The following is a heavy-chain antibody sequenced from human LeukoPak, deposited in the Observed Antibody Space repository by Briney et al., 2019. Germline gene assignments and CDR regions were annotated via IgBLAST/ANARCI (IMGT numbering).Heavy chain of an antibody. CDR1: GFAFSIHV. D-gene: IGHD6-19*01. V-gene: IGHV3-23*01. CDR2: INGRGDSR. J-gene: IGHJ4*02. CDR3: VKETNSGWYDY. Sequence: GGSLRLSCAASGFAFSIHVTDWVRQAPGRGLEWVSGINGRGDSRHYADSVRGRFTISRDNSKNTLQLQMNSLRVEDTAVYYCVKETNSGWYDYWGQGKMVSVSS.